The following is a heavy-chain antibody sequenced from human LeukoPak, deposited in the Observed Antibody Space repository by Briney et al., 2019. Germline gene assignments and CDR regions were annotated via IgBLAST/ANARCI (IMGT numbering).Heavy chain of an antibody. CDR3: ARHGCEQLWSRGWFDP. J-gene: IGHJ5*02. CDR2: VYFDGTT. Sequence: SETLSLTCTVSGGSISSSSYYWGWIRQPLGKGLEWFRSVYFDGTTYYNASLKSRATIFVDTSKEQFSLKLSSVTAADTAVYYCARHGCEQLWSRGWFDPWGEGTLVTVSS. D-gene: IGHD5-18*01. CDR1: GGSISSSSYY. V-gene: IGHV4-39*01.